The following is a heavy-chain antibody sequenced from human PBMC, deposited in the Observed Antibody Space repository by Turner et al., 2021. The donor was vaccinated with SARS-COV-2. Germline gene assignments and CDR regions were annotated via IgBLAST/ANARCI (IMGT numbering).Heavy chain of an antibody. CDR1: GDSISSDNYY. Sequence: QLQLQESGPGLVKPSETLSLSCTVSGDSISSDNYYWGWIRQPPGKGLEWIGSIYYRGSTNYNPSLKSRVTISVDTSKNQFSLRLSSLTAADTAVYYCARLMDSIDYYYGMDVWGQGTTVTVSS. J-gene: IGHJ6*02. V-gene: IGHV4-39*01. CDR2: IYYRGST. CDR3: ARLMDSIDYYYGMDV. D-gene: IGHD2-2*03.